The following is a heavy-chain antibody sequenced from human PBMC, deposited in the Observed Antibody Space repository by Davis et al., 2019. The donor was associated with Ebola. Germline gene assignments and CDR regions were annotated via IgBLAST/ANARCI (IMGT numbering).Heavy chain of an antibody. J-gene: IGHJ4*02. V-gene: IGHV3-30*19. Sequence: GESLKISCAASGFTFSSYGMHWVRQAPGKGLEWVAVIPYDGKDISYAESVRGRFTISRDNSKNTLHLQMNSLRDEDTAVYYCARGGYLEWLTRFDYWGQGTQVTVSS. CDR3: ARGGYLEWLTRFDY. D-gene: IGHD3-3*01. CDR2: IPYDGKDI. CDR1: GFTFSSYG.